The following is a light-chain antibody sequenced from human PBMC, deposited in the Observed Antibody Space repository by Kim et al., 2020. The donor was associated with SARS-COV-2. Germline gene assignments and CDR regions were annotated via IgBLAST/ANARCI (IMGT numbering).Light chain of an antibody. V-gene: IGLV2-14*03. Sequence: GQSITISCTGTSSDVGAYNFVSWYQQHPGKPPQLLIYDVTHRPSGVFDRFSGSKSGNTASLTISGLQAEDEADYYCCSYAGGDTRVFGGGTQLTVL. CDR2: DVT. CDR3: CSYAGGDTRV. CDR1: SSDVGAYNF. J-gene: IGLJ3*02.